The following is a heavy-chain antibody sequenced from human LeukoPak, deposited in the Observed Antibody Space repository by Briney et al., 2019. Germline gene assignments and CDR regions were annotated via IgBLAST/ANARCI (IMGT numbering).Heavy chain of an antibody. J-gene: IGHJ5*02. CDR3: AGGGYCSGGSCGVDP. CDR1: GGTFSCYA. D-gene: IGHD2-15*01. V-gene: IGHV1-69*13. Sequence: ASVKFSCKASGGTFSCYAISWVRQAPGQGLEWMGGIIPIFGTANYAQKFHGRVTITSDESTTTAYMELSSLRSEDTAAYYCAGGGYCSGGSCGVDPWGQGTLVTVSS. CDR2: IIPIFGTA.